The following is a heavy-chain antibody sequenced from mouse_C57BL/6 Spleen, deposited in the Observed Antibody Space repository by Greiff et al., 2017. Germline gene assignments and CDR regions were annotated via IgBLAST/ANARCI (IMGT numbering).Heavy chain of an antibody. CDR1: GYTFTSYW. V-gene: IGHV1-64*01. CDR2: IHPNSGST. J-gene: IGHJ2*01. Sequence: QVQLQQPGAELVKPGASVKLSCKASGYTFTSYWMHWVKQRPGQGLEWIGMIHPNSGSTNYTEKFKSKDTLTVDKSSSTAYMQLSSLTSEDAAVYYCGRPYSKGYFDYWGQGTMLTVSA. D-gene: IGHD2-5*01. CDR3: GRPYSKGYFDY.